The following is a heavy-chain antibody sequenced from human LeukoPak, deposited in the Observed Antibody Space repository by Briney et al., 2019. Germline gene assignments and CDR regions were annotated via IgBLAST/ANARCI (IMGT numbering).Heavy chain of an antibody. V-gene: IGHV3-9*01. Sequence: GGSLRLSCAASGFTFDDYAMHWVRQAPRKGLEWVSGISWNSGSIGYADSVKGRFTISRDNAKNSLYLQMNSLRAEDTALYYCAKDGIAVAVPTPDYFDYWGQGTLVTVSS. D-gene: IGHD6-19*01. CDR2: ISWNSGSI. CDR1: GFTFDDYA. J-gene: IGHJ4*02. CDR3: AKDGIAVAVPTPDYFDY.